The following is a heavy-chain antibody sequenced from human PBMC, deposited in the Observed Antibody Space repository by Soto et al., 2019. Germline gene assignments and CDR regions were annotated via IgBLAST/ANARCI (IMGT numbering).Heavy chain of an antibody. CDR2: IWYDGSNK. D-gene: IGHD3-22*01. V-gene: IGHV3-33*01. CDR3: ARSASMINPWFDP. J-gene: IGHJ5*02. CDR1: GFTFSSYG. Sequence: QVQLVESGGGVVQPGRSLRLSCAASGFTFSSYGMHWVRQAPGKGLEWVAVIWYDGSNKYYADSVKGRFTISRDNSKNTLYLQMNSLRAEDTAVYYCARSASMINPWFDPWGQGTLVTVSS.